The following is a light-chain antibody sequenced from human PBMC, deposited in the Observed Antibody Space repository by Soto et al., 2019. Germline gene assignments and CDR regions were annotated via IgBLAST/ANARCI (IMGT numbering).Light chain of an antibody. CDR2: WAS. CDR1: QSVLYSSNNKNY. J-gene: IGKJ1*01. CDR3: HQYYITPWT. Sequence: DIVMTQSPDSLAVSLGERATINCKSSQSVLYSSNNKNYLAWYQQKPGQPPKLLIYWASTRESGDPDRFSGSGSVTDFTLTISSLQAAHVAVYYCHQYYITPWTFGQGTNVEIK. V-gene: IGKV4-1*01.